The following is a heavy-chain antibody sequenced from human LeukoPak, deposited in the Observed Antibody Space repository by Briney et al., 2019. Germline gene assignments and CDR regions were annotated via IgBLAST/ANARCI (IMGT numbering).Heavy chain of an antibody. J-gene: IGHJ4*02. CDR3: ARQPFTIFGVASKSDYFDY. CDR1: GYSFTSYW. D-gene: IGHD3-3*01. V-gene: IGHV5-51*01. Sequence: GESLKISCKGSGYSFTSYWIGWVRQMPGKGLEWMGIIYPNDSDTRYSPSFQGQVTISADMSISTAYLQWSSLKASDTARYYCARQPFTIFGVASKSDYFDYWRQGTLVTVSS. CDR2: IYPNDSDT.